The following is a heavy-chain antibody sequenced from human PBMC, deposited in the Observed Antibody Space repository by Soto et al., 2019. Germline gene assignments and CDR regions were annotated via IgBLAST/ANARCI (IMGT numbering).Heavy chain of an antibody. CDR1: GFTFSSYG. V-gene: IGHV3-30*18. CDR3: AKDQGSGWRGDAFDI. J-gene: IGHJ3*02. D-gene: IGHD6-19*01. Sequence: GGSLRLSCAASGFTFSSYGMHWVRQAPGKGLEWVAVISYDGSNKYYADSVKGRFTISRDNSKNTLYLQMNSLRAEDTAVYYCAKDQGSGWRGDAFDIWGQGTMVTVSS. CDR2: ISYDGSNK.